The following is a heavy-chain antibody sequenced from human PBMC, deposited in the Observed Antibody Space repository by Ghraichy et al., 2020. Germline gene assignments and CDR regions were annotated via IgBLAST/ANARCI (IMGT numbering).Heavy chain of an antibody. CDR2: IIPILGIA. CDR3: ARRGLRLGELSLYYGMDV. V-gene: IGHV1-69*04. J-gene: IGHJ6*02. Sequence: SVKVSCKASGGTFSSYAISWVRQAPGQGLEWMGRIIPILGIANYAQKFQGRVTITADKSTSTAYMELSSLRSEDTAVYYCARRGLRLGELSLYYGMDVWGQGTTVTVSS. CDR1: GGTFSSYA. D-gene: IGHD3-16*02.